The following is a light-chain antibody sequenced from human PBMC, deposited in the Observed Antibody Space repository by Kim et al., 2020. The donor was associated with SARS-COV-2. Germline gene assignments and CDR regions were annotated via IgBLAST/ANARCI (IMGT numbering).Light chain of an antibody. Sequence: SSELTQPPSVSVAPGKTARITCGGNNIGSKNLHWYQQKPGQAPVLVIYYESDRPSGIPERFSGSNSGNTATLTTSRVEAGDEADYFCQVWDSSSDHVVFG. J-gene: IGLJ2*01. V-gene: IGLV3-21*04. CDR3: QVWDSSSDHVV. CDR2: YES. CDR1: NIGSKN.